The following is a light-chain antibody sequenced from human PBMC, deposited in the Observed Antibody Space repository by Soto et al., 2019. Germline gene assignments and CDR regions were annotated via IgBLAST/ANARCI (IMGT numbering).Light chain of an antibody. CDR1: QSISSN. CDR2: GAS. V-gene: IGKV3-15*01. J-gene: IGKJ1*01. CDR3: QQYNNWPRT. Sequence: VLTQSPDTLSLSPGERATLSCRASQSISSNLAWYQQKPGQAPRLLIYGASTRATGIPARFSGSGSGTEFTLTISSLQSEDFAVYYCQQYNNWPRTFGQGTKV.